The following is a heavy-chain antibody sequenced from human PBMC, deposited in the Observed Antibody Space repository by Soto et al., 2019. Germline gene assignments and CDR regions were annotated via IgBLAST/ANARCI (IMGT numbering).Heavy chain of an antibody. D-gene: IGHD5-18*01. J-gene: IGHJ4*02. V-gene: IGHV3-74*01. CDR2: INGDGSST. CDR3: ARGGAYIYGPQYD. CDR1: GFSFSGYW. Sequence: EVQLVESGGGLVQPGGSLRLSCATSGFSFSGYWIHWVRQAPGKGLVWVSHINGDGSSTNYADSVKGRFTISRDYAKNTLDLQMNSLRVEDTDVYYCARGGAYIYGPQYDWGQGTLVTVSS.